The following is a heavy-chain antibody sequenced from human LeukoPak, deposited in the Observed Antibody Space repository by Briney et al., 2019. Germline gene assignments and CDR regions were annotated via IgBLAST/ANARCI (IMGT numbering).Heavy chain of an antibody. J-gene: IGHJ6*03. V-gene: IGHV3-23*01. Sequence: PGGSLRLSRLASGFSFSNYAMSWVRQAPGKGLEWVSNAGSSSRLYGDSVKGRFSVSRDNSKNTLYLQMNSLRADDTAVYYCAKQRGALRENYYMDVWGKGTTVTVSS. CDR1: GFSFSNYA. CDR3: AKQRGALRENYYMDV. CDR2: AGSSSR.